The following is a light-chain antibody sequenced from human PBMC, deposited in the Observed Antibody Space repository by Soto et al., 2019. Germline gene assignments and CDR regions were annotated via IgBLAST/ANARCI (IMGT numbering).Light chain of an antibody. CDR2: DAS. J-gene: IGKJ5*01. CDR3: QQANSFPLIT. Sequence: DLQMTQSPSSVSASVGDRVTITCRASQGISRWLAWYQQKPGKAPKLLIYDASSLQRGVPSRFSGSGSGTDFTLTISSLQPEDFATYYCQQANSFPLITFGQGTRLEIK. CDR1: QGISRW. V-gene: IGKV1-12*01.